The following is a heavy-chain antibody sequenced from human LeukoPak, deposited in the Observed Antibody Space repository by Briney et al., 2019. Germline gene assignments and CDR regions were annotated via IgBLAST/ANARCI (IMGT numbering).Heavy chain of an antibody. CDR1: GFTFNSYA. Sequence: GGSLRLSCLASGFTFNSYAMHWVRRAPGKALEWVAFIRQEGSSEYYADSVRGRFIISRDRSGNTVYLQMKSLGPEDTAIYYCARHNTRFLERLPALGSWGQGTLVTVSS. D-gene: IGHD3-3*01. J-gene: IGHJ5*02. CDR2: IRQEGSSE. CDR3: ARHNTRFLERLPALGS. V-gene: IGHV3-30*02.